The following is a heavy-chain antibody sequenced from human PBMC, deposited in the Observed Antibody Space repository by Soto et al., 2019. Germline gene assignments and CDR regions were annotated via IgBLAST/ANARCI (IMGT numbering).Heavy chain of an antibody. CDR1: GFTFSSYP. V-gene: IGHV3-23*01. CDR3: VKRMESYSRYYGLDV. CDR2: ISSIDGST. J-gene: IGHJ6*02. D-gene: IGHD1-1*01. Sequence: EVQLLESGGGLVQPGGSLRLSCATSGFTFSSYPMTWVRQAPGKGLQWVSTISSIDGSTYYADSVKGRFTISRDISTNTLYLQMNSLRAEDKAVYSCVKRMESYSRYYGLDVWGQGTKVTVSS.